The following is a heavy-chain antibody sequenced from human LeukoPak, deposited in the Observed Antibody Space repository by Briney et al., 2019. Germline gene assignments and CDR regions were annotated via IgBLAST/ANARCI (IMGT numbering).Heavy chain of an antibody. CDR3: AKDPGYSYGNHFDY. J-gene: IGHJ4*02. CDR1: GFTFSSYG. Sequence: GGSLRLSCAASGFTFSSYGMHWVRQAPGKGLEWVAFIRYDGSNKYYADSVKGRFTISRDNSKNTLYLQMNSLRAEDTAVYYCAKDPGYSYGNHFDYWGQGTLVTVSS. V-gene: IGHV3-30*02. D-gene: IGHD5-18*01. CDR2: IRYDGSNK.